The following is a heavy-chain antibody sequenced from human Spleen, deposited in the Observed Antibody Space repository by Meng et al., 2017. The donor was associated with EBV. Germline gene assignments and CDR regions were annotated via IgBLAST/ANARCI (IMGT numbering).Heavy chain of an antibody. D-gene: IGHD1-26*01. CDR3: ARGALGRYYDY. V-gene: IGHV4-34*01. CDR1: GGSFRGYY. J-gene: IGHJ4*02. CDR2: INQSGAT. Sequence: QVRLQQGGAVLLKPSESLSLICAVCGGSFRGYYWTWVRQPPGKGLEGIGDINQSGATNYSPSLRSRVTISGDSSKNHFSLKVASVSAADTAIYYCARGALGRYYDYWGQGTLVTVSS.